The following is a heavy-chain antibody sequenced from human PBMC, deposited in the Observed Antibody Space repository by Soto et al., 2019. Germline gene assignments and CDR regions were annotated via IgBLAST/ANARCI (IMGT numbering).Heavy chain of an antibody. J-gene: IGHJ4*02. CDR3: AAGGGPPRYY. CDR1: GGSISSGGYS. D-gene: IGHD1-26*01. Sequence: PSETLSLTCAVSGGSISSGGYSWSWIRQPPGKGLEWIGYIYHSGSTYYNPSLKSRVTISVDRSKNQFSLKLSSVTAADTAVYYCAAGGGPPRYYWGQGTLVTVSS. CDR2: IYHSGST. V-gene: IGHV4-30-2*01.